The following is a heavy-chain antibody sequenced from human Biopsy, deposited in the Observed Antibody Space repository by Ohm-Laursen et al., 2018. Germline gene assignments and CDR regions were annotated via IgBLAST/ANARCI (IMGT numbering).Heavy chain of an antibody. CDR1: GGTFTRYA. V-gene: IGHV1-69*04. CDR2: IISVHDIA. CDR3: ARTLVDCTSGTCYDVGDGMDV. J-gene: IGHJ6*02. Sequence: SSVKVSCKASGGTFTRYAMHWVRQAPGQGLEWMGRIISVHDIANYAQKFQGRVTITADKSTSTAYMKLRNLRSEDTAVYYCARTLVDCTSGTCYDVGDGMDVWGQGTTVIVSS. D-gene: IGHD2-15*01.